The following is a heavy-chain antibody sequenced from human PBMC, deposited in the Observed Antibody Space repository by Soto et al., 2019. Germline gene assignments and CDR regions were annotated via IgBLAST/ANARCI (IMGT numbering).Heavy chain of an antibody. CDR3: ASRIAVTGSHFDY. CDR2: IFHSGRT. CDR1: GGSFSGYY. V-gene: IGHV4-34*12. J-gene: IGHJ4*02. Sequence: SETLSLTCAVYGGSFSGYYWTWIRQPPGTGLEWIGEIFHSGRTNYNPSLKSRVSISIDKSKNQFSLKLTSVTAADTAVYYCASRIAVTGSHFDYWGQGTLVTVSS. D-gene: IGHD6-19*01.